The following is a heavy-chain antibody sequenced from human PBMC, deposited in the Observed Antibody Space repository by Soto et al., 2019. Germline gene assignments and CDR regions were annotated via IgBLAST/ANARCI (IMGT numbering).Heavy chain of an antibody. D-gene: IGHD2-2*02. J-gene: IGHJ6*02. CDR2: INPNSGGT. CDR3: ARDAKDCSSTSCYTGDYYYYGMDV. CDR1: GYTFTGYY. V-gene: IGHV1-2*04. Sequence: QVQLVQSGAEVKKPGASVKVSCKASGYTFTGYYMHWVRQAPGQGLEWMGWINPNSGGTNYAQKFQGWVTMTRDTSISIAYMELSRLRSDDTAVYYCARDAKDCSSTSCYTGDYYYYGMDVWGQGTTVTVSS.